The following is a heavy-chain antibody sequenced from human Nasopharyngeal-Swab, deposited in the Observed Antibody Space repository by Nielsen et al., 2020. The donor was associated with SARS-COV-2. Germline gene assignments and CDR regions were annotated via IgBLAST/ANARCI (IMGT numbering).Heavy chain of an antibody. V-gene: IGHV3-30*04. CDR2: ISFDGTNT. Sequence: GESLKISCAASGFIFHSFAMHWVRQSPGKGLEWVALISFDGTNTYYAGSVRGRFTISRDTSKDTLYLQMNNLRAEDTAVYYCVRDRDIFGYDSSGYYGADAFDLWGQGTMVTVSA. CDR1: GFIFHSFA. D-gene: IGHD3-22*01. J-gene: IGHJ3*01. CDR3: VRDRDIFGYDSSGYYGADAFDL.